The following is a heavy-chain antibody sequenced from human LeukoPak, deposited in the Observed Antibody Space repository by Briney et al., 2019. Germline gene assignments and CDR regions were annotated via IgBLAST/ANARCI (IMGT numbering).Heavy chain of an antibody. CDR3: ATKQWLAPPPDS. J-gene: IGHJ4*02. CDR1: GFTFSKYW. Sequence: GGSLRLSCAASGFTFSKYWMLWVRQAPGKGLESVSRINTDGTVTTYADSVKGRFTVSRDNADNTMFLQMDSVRGEDTAVYYCATKQWLAPPPDSWGQGTPVTVSS. V-gene: IGHV3-74*01. D-gene: IGHD6-19*01. CDR2: INTDGTVT.